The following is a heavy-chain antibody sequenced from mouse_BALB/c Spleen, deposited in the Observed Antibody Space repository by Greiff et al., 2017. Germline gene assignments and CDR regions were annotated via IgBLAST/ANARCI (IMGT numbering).Heavy chain of an antibody. D-gene: IGHD2-4*01. V-gene: IGHV5-4*02. CDR2: ISDGGSYT. J-gene: IGHJ4*01. Sequence: EVKLVESGGGLVKPGGSLKLSCAASGFTFSDYYMYWVRQTPEKRLEWVATISDGGSYTYYPDSVKGRFTISRDNAKNNLYLQMSSLKSEDTAMYYCARDRSTMTSGAMDYWGQGTSVTVSS. CDR3: ARDRSTMTSGAMDY. CDR1: GFTFSDYY.